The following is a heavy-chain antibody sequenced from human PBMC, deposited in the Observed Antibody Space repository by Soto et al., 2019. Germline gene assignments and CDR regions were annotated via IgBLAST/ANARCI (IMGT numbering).Heavy chain of an antibody. Sequence: QVQLVQYGTEVKKPGSSVRVSCKASGGTSNRFAFSWVRQAPGQGLEWMGGSIPIFGTANYAPRFQGRATITADESTSTGYMELSGLRSDDTATYYCATGRGSGGFDSWGQGTQVLVSS. V-gene: IGHV1-69*01. CDR2: SIPIFGTA. CDR3: ATGRGSGGFDS. CDR1: GGTSNRFA. D-gene: IGHD3-16*01. J-gene: IGHJ4*02.